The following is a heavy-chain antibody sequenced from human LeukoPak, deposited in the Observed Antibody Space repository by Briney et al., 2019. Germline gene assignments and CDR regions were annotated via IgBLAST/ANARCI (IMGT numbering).Heavy chain of an antibody. V-gene: IGHV4-59*01. D-gene: IGHD6-13*01. CDR2: IYYSGST. J-gene: IGHJ5*02. CDR1: GGSISSYY. Sequence: SETLSLTCTVSGGSISSYYWSWIRQPPGKGLEWIGYIYYSGSTNYNPSLKSRVTISVDTSKNQFSLKLSSVTAADTAVYYCARYLGIAAHLDPWGQGTLVTVSS. CDR3: ARYLGIAAHLDP.